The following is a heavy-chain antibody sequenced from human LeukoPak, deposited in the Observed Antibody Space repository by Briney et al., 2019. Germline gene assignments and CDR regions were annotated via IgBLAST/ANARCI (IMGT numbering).Heavy chain of an antibody. Sequence: SETLSLTCTVSGGSISSYYWSWIRQPPGKGLEWIGYIYYSGSTNYNPSLKSRVTISVDTSKNQFSLKLSSVTAADTAVYYCARGRAVAGNKYNWFDPWGQGTLVTVSS. V-gene: IGHV4-59*01. CDR1: GGSISSYY. D-gene: IGHD6-19*01. CDR2: IYYSGST. CDR3: ARGRAVAGNKYNWFDP. J-gene: IGHJ5*02.